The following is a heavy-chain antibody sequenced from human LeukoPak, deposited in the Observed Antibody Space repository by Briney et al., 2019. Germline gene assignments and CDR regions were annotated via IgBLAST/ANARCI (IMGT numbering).Heavy chain of an antibody. D-gene: IGHD6-6*01. Sequence: PSETLSLTCAVYGGSFSGYYRSWIRQPPGKGLEWIGEINHSGSTNYNPSLKSRVTISVDTSKNQFSLKLSSVTAADTAVYYCAREDGGNSFDYWGQGTLVTVSS. J-gene: IGHJ4*02. CDR3: AREDGGNSFDY. CDR1: GGSFSGYY. CDR2: INHSGST. V-gene: IGHV4-34*01.